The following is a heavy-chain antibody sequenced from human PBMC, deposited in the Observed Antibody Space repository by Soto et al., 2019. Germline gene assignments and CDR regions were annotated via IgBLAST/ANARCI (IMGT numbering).Heavy chain of an antibody. CDR2: INPNSGGT. J-gene: IGHJ6*02. CDR1: GYTFTGYY. Sequence: ASVKVSCKASGYTFTGYYMHWVRQAPGQGLEWMGWINPNSGGTNYAQKFQGWVTMTRDTSISTAYMELSRLRSDDTAVYYCARALVVAATRYYYGMDVWGQGTTVTVSS. D-gene: IGHD2-15*01. CDR3: ARALVVAATRYYYGMDV. V-gene: IGHV1-2*04.